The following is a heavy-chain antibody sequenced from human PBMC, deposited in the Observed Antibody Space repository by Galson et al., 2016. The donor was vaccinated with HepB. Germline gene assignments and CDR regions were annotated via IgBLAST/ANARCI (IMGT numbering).Heavy chain of an antibody. V-gene: IGHV3-53*01. CDR2: SYSGGRT. D-gene: IGHD2-8*01. Sequence: SLRLSCAASGFSVSNNDASWVRQAPGKGLEWVSVSYSGGRTCYADSVKGRFTVSRDDSKNTLYLQMNSLRVEDTAVHYCAREGCINGVCHLDGFDVWGQGTMVTVSS. J-gene: IGHJ3*01. CDR3: AREGCINGVCHLDGFDV. CDR1: GFSVSNND.